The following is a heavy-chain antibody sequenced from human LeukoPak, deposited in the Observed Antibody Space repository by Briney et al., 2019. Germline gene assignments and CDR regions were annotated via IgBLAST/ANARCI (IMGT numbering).Heavy chain of an antibody. CDR2: ISAYNGNT. CDR3: ARIVPNYGFWSGKVPLNWFDP. D-gene: IGHD3-3*01. J-gene: IGHJ5*02. CDR1: GYTFTSYG. V-gene: IGHV1-18*01. Sequence: AASVKVSCKASGYTFTSYGISWVRQAPGQGLEWMGWISAYNGNTNYAQKLQGRVTMTTDTSTSTAYMELRSLRSDDTAVYYCARIVPNYGFWSGKVPLNWFDPWGQGTLVTVSS.